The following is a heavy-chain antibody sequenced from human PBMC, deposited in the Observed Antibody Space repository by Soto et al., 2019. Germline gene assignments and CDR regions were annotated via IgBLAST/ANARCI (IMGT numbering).Heavy chain of an antibody. CDR2: ISSSSSTI. Sequence: EVQLVESGGGLVQPGGSLRLSCAASGFTFSSYSMNWVRQAPGKGLGWVSYISSSSSTIYYADSVKGRFTISRDNAKNSLYLQMNSLRAEDTAVYYCAREDYSSSWYGWFDPWGQGTLVTVSS. CDR3: AREDYSSSWYGWFDP. J-gene: IGHJ5*02. CDR1: GFTFSSYS. V-gene: IGHV3-48*01. D-gene: IGHD6-13*01.